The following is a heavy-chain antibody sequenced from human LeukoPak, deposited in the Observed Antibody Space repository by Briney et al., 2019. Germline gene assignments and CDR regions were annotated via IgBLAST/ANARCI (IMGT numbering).Heavy chain of an antibody. V-gene: IGHV3-21*01. CDR3: ARRGTGGPYYDYVWGSYLQYRGAFDI. CDR1: GFTFSSYS. Sequence: GGSLRLSCAASGFTFSSYSMNWVRQAPGKGLEWVSSISSSSSYIYYADSVKGRFTISRDNAKNSLYLQMNSLRAEDTAVYYCARRGTGGPYYDYVWGSYLQYRGAFDIWGQGTMVTVSS. J-gene: IGHJ3*02. D-gene: IGHD3-16*02. CDR2: ISSSSSYI.